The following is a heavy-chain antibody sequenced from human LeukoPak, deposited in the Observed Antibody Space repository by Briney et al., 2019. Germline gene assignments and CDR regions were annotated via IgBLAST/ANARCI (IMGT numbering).Heavy chain of an antibody. CDR1: GGSFCGFY. CDR3: ARGLRARITGTPASFYGMDV. V-gene: IGHV4-34*01. J-gene: IGHJ6*02. Sequence: SETLSLTRAVYGGSFCGFYRSWIRQPPGKGLQWIGDINHSGSTNYNPSLKSRVTMSVDTSKKWFSLRMSSVTAADTAVYYCARGLRARITGTPASFYGMDVWGQGTTVTVSS. D-gene: IGHD1-20*01. CDR2: INHSGST.